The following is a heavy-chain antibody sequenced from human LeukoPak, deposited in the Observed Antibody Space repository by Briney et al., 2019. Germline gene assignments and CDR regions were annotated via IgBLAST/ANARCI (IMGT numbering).Heavy chain of an antibody. CDR2: ISSSSSYI. Sequence: GGSLRLSCAASGFTFSSYSMNWVRQAPGKGLEWVSSISSSSSYIFYADSVKGRFTISRDNAKNSLYLQMNSLRAEDTAVYYCAKDSSGYYPTLSDYWGQGTLVTVSS. CDR1: GFTFSSYS. CDR3: AKDSSGYYPTLSDY. J-gene: IGHJ4*02. D-gene: IGHD3-22*01. V-gene: IGHV3-21*01.